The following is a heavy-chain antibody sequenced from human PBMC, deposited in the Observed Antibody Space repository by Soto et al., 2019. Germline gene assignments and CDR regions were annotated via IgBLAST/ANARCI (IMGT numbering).Heavy chain of an antibody. J-gene: IGHJ6*02. CDR3: ARGLGQSAYFYLDAMDV. V-gene: IGHV3-23*01. CDR1: GFTFSTFA. CDR2: ITDSGGNT. Sequence: EVQLLESGGGLVQPGGSLRLSCAASGFTFSTFAMNWVRQAPGKGLEWVAGITDSGGNTYYADSVKGRFTISRDNSENTLYLQLNSLRAEDTAIYYCARGLGQSAYFYLDAMDVWGQGTTVTVSS.